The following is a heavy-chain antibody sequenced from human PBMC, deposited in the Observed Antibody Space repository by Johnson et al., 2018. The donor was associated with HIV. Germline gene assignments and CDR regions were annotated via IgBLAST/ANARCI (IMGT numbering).Heavy chain of an antibody. D-gene: IGHD6-13*01. CDR2: ISYDGRNN. Sequence: QEKLVESGGGVVQPGRSLRLSCAASGFTFSSYALSWVRQAPGKGLVWVAVISYDGRNNYYADSVTGRFTISRDNSKNTLYLQMNSLRAEDTAVYSCAQEVRIAGSAAFDIWGQGTMVTVSS. V-gene: IGHV3-30-3*01. CDR3: AQEVRIAGSAAFDI. J-gene: IGHJ3*02. CDR1: GFTFSSYA.